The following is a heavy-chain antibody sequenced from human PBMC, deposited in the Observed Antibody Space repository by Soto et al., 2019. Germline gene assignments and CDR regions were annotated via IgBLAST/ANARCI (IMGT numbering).Heavy chain of an antibody. CDR1: GFTFGNFW. V-gene: IGHV3-23*01. CDR2: ISGSGGST. J-gene: IGHJ5*02. Sequence: GGSKSLSCVGSGFTFGNFWMHWVRQAPGKGLEWVSAISGSGGSTYYADSVKGRFTISRDNSKNTLYLQMNSLRAEDTAVYYCAKSSSRVTPKNWFDPWGQGTLVTVSS. CDR3: AKSSSRVTPKNWFDP. D-gene: IGHD6-13*01.